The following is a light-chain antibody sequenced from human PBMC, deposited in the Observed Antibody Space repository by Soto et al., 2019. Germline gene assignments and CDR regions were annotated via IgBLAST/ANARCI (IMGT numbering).Light chain of an antibody. V-gene: IGLV1-44*01. Sequence: QAVVTQPRSASATPGQRVSIACSGSSSNIGSNSVDWYRQVPGSAPTVLIYGNDQRPSGVPDRFSGSRSGTSASLAIRGLQPEDEADYYCVTWDDSLRGAIFGGGTKLTVL. J-gene: IGLJ2*01. CDR2: GND. CDR3: VTWDDSLRGAI. CDR1: SSNIGSNS.